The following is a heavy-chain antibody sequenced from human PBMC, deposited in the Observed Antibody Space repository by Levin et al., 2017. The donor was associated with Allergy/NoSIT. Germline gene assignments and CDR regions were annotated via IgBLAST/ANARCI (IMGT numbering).Heavy chain of an antibody. V-gene: IGHV3-23*01. J-gene: IGHJ4*02. Sequence: ASVKVSCAVSGFTFSSYAMSWVRQAPGKGLEWVSGISGSGGSTYYADSVKGRFTILRDNSKNTLYLQMNSLRAEDTAVYYCMRDRAHYSSGWYEDYWGQGTPVTVSS. CDR2: ISGSGGST. CDR1: GFTFSSYA. CDR3: MRDRAHYSSGWYEDY. D-gene: IGHD6-19*01.